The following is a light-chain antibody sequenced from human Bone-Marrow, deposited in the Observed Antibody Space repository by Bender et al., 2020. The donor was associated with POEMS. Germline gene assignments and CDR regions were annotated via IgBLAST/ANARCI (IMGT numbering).Light chain of an antibody. J-gene: IGLJ1*01. Sequence: QSALTQPASVSGSPGQSITISCTGTSSDVGGSNYVSWYQQHPGKAPKLMIYDVSNRPSGISNRFSGSKSGNTASLTISGLQAEDEADYFCGSHSSSGTLEVFGTGTKVTVL. V-gene: IGLV2-14*01. CDR2: DVS. CDR1: SSDVGGSNY. CDR3: GSHSSSGTLEV.